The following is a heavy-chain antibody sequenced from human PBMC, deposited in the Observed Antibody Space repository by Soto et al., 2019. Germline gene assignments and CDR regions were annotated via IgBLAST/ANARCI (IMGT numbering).Heavy chain of an antibody. CDR2: INPNSGGT. CDR1: VYTFTGYY. D-gene: IGHD1-26*01. Sequence: ASVKVSCKASVYTFTGYYMHWVRQAPGQGLEWMGWINPNSGGTNYAQKFQGWVTMTRDTSISTAYMELSRLRSDDTAVYYCARDDSGFSGSHYIDYFNYWGQGALVTVSS. J-gene: IGHJ4*02. V-gene: IGHV1-2*04. CDR3: ARDDSGFSGSHYIDYFNY.